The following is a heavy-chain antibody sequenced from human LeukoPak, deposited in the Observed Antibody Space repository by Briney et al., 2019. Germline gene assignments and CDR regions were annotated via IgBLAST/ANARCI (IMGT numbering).Heavy chain of an antibody. CDR1: GYTFTSYG. CDR2: ISAYNGNT. D-gene: IGHD3-22*01. Sequence: ASVKVSCKASGYTFTSYGISWVRQAPGQGLEWMGWISAYNGNTNYAQKLQGRVTMTTDKSTSTAYMELSSLRSEDTAVYYCARERTDYYDSSGCYDYWGQGTLVTVSS. CDR3: ARERTDYYDSSGCYDY. V-gene: IGHV1-18*01. J-gene: IGHJ4*02.